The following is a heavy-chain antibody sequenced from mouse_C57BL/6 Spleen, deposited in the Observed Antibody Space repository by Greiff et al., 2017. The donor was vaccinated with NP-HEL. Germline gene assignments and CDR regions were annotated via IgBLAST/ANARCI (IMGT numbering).Heavy chain of an antibody. CDR2: IYPGSGST. V-gene: IGHV1-55*01. CDR3: ARRGYSNSAWFAY. CDR1: GYTFTSYW. D-gene: IGHD2-5*01. J-gene: IGHJ3*01. Sequence: QVQLQQPGAELVKPGASVKMSCKASGYTFTSYWITWVKQRPGQGLEWIGDIYPGSGSTNYNEKFKSKATLTVDTSSSTAYMQLSSLTSEDSAVYYCARRGYSNSAWFAYWGQGTLVTVSA.